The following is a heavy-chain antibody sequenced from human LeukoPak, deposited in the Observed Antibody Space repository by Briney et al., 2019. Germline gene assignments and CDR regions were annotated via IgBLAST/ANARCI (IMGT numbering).Heavy chain of an antibody. CDR1: GGTFSSYA. D-gene: IGHD6-6*01. CDR2: IIPIFGTA. J-gene: IGHJ6*03. V-gene: IGHV1-69*13. CDR3: ARGVAARPRYYYYMDV. Sequence: GASVKVSCKASGGTFSSYAISWVRQSPGQGLEWMGGIIPIFGTANYAQKFQGRVTITADESTSTAYMELSSLRSEDTAVYYCARGVAARPRYYYYMDVWGKGTTVTVSS.